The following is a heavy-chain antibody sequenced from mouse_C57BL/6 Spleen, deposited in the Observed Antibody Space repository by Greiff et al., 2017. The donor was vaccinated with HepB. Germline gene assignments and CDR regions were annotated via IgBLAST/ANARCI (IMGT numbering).Heavy chain of an antibody. V-gene: IGHV1-81*01. Sequence: VQRVESGAELARPGASVKLSCKASGYTFTSYGISWVKQRTGQGLEWIGEIYPRSGNTYYNEKFKGKATLTADKSSSTAYMELRSLTSEDSAVYFCARPYYGSSPDYWGQGTTLTVSS. J-gene: IGHJ2*01. D-gene: IGHD1-1*01. CDR2: IYPRSGNT. CDR3: ARPYYGSSPDY. CDR1: GYTFTSYG.